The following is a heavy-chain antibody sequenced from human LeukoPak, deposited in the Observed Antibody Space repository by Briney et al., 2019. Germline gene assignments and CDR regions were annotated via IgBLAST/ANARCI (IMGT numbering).Heavy chain of an antibody. V-gene: IGHV3-21*01. Sequence: GGSLRFSCAASGFTFSSYSMNWVRQAPGKGLEWVSSISSSSSYIYYADSVKGRFTISRDNAKNSLYLQMNSLRAEDTAVYYCAAGYNSGLAYWGQGTLVAVSS. CDR2: ISSSSSYI. J-gene: IGHJ4*02. D-gene: IGHD5-24*01. CDR1: GFTFSSYS. CDR3: AAGYNSGLAY.